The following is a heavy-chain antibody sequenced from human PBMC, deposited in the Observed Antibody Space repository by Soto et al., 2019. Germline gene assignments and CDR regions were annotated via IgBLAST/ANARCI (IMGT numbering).Heavy chain of an antibody. CDR1: GGSISSYY. Sequence: SETLSLTCTVSGGSISSYYWSWIRQPPGKGLEWIGYIYYCGSTNYNPSLKSRVTISVDTSKNQFSLKLSSVTAADTAVYYCARQYYDSSLSYWGQGTLVTVSS. D-gene: IGHD3-22*01. CDR3: ARQYYDSSLSY. CDR2: IYYCGST. V-gene: IGHV4-59*08. J-gene: IGHJ4*02.